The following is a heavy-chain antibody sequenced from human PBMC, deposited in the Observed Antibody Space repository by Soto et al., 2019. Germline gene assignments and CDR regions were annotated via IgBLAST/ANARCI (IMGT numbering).Heavy chain of an antibody. Sequence: SLTCAISGDSVSSNSAAWNWIRQSPSRGLEWLGRTYYRSKWYNDYAVSVKSRITINPDTSKNQFSLQLNSVTPEDTAVYYCARWAGMELELQGAWGYYYGMDVWGQGTTVTVSS. J-gene: IGHJ6*02. CDR2: TYYRSKWYN. V-gene: IGHV6-1*01. CDR1: GDSVSSNSAA. CDR3: ARWAGMELELQGAWGYYYGMDV. D-gene: IGHD1-7*01.